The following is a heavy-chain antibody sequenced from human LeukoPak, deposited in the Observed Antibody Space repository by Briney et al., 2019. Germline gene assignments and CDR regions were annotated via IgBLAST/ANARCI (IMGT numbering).Heavy chain of an antibody. CDR2: IWYDGSNK. J-gene: IGHJ4*02. V-gene: IGHV3-33*01. D-gene: IGHD3-10*01. CDR1: GFTFSSYG. CDR3: VGLGTNYYGLR. Sequence: GGSLRLSCAASGFTFSSYGMHWVRQAPGKGLEWVAIIWYDGSNKYYADSVKGRFTISRDNSKNTLYLEMNSLRAEDTAVYYCVGLGTNYYGLRWGQGTLATVSS.